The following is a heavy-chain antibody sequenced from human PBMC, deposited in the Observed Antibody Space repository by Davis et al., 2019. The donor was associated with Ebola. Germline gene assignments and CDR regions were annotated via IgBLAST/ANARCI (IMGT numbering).Heavy chain of an antibody. CDR1: GFTSSTYS. Sequence: GESLNISCAASGFTSSTYSMSWVRQAPGKGLEWVSAISGSGGSTYYADSVKGRFTISRDNSKKTLFLQMNSLRAEDTAVYYCARELRAGWGQGTLVTVSS. CDR3: ARELRAG. J-gene: IGHJ4*02. CDR2: ISGSGGST. V-gene: IGHV3-23*01.